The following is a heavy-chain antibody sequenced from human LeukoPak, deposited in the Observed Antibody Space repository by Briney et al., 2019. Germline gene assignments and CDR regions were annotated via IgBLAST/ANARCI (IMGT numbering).Heavy chain of an antibody. CDR3: ARPYYYESTGFDC. Sequence: GGPLRLSCAASGFTFSSYAMSWVRQAPGKGLEWVSAISGSGGSTYYADSVKGRFTISRDNSKNTLYLQMNSLRAEDTAVYYCARPYYYESTGFDCWGQGTLVTVSS. D-gene: IGHD3-22*01. V-gene: IGHV3-23*01. J-gene: IGHJ5*01. CDR1: GFTFSSYA. CDR2: ISGSGGST.